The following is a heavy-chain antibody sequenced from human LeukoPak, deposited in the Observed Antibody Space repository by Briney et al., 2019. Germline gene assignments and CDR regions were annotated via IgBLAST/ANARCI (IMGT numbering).Heavy chain of an antibody. CDR3: AREARDYEGDY. CDR1: GFTFSSYG. Sequence: PGGSLRLSCAACGFTFSSYGMHWVRQAPGKGPEWVAVIWYDGSNKYYADSVKGRFTISRDNSKNTLYLQMNSLRAEDAAVYYCAREARDYEGDYWGQGTLVTVSS. CDR2: IWYDGSNK. V-gene: IGHV3-33*01. D-gene: IGHD4-17*01. J-gene: IGHJ4*02.